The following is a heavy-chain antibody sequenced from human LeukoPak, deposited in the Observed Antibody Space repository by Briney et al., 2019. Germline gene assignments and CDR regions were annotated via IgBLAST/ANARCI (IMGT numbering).Heavy chain of an antibody. CDR1: GGSISSYY. CDR3: ARDGRDGYNWAFDI. D-gene: IGHD5-24*01. V-gene: IGHV4-59*01. J-gene: IGHJ3*02. CDR2: IYYSGST. Sequence: SETLSLTCTVSGGSISSYYWSWIRQPPGKGLEWIGYIYYSGSTNYNPSLKSRVTISVDTSKNQFSLKLSSVTAADTAVYYCARDGRDGYNWAFDIWGQGTMVTVSS.